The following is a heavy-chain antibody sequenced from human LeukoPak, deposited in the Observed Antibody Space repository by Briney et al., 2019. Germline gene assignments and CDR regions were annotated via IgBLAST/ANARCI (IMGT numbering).Heavy chain of an antibody. CDR2: ISHDAKST. Sequence: GRSLRLSCATSGFTFSSYGMHWVRQVPGKGLEWVTVISHDAKSTYHVDSVKGRFTISRDNSKNTVYLQMNSLRPDDTGIYSCARQESRNYQYEGLDYWGQGNLVTVSS. CDR3: ARQESRNYQYEGLDY. CDR1: GFTFSSYG. J-gene: IGHJ4*02. D-gene: IGHD3-16*01. V-gene: IGHV3-30*03.